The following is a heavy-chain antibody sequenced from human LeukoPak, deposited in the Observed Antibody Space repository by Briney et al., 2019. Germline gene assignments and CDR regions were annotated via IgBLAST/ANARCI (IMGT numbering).Heavy chain of an antibody. CDR1: GGSISSYY. CDR2: IYYSGST. CDR3: ARAPVTAIDDAFDI. V-gene: IGHV4-59*01. Sequence: SETLSLTCTVSGGSISSYYWSWIRQPPGKGLEWIGYIYYSGSTNYNPSLKSRVTISVDTSKNQSSLKLSSVTAADTAVYYCARAPVTAIDDAFDIWGQGTMVTVSS. J-gene: IGHJ3*02. D-gene: IGHD2-21*02.